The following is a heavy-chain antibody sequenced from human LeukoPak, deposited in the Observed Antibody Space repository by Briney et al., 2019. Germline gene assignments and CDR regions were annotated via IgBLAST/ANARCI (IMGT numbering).Heavy chain of an antibody. CDR1: GYTFTSYA. V-gene: IGHV1-3*01. Sequence: ASVKVSCKASGYTFTSYAMHWVRQAPGQRLEWMGWINAGNGNTKYSQEFQGRVTITRDTSASTAYMELSSLRSEDTAVYYCARDNPGSYYFDYWGQGTLVTVSS. CDR2: INAGNGNT. CDR3: ARDNPGSYYFDY. D-gene: IGHD1-14*01. J-gene: IGHJ4*02.